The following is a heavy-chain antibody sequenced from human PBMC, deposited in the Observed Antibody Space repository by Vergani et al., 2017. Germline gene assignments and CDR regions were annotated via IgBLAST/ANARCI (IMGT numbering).Heavy chain of an antibody. CDR3: ARDHVVGATGGLDF. J-gene: IGHJ4*02. V-gene: IGHV4-59*01. CDR1: GGSISSYY. D-gene: IGHD1-26*01. Sequence: QVQLQESGPGLVKPSETLSLTCTVSGGSISSYYWSWIRQPPGKGLEWIGYIYYSGSTNYKPSLKSRVTISVDTSQNQFSLKLSSVTAADTAVYYCARDHVVGATGGLDFWGQGTLVTVSS. CDR2: IYYSGST.